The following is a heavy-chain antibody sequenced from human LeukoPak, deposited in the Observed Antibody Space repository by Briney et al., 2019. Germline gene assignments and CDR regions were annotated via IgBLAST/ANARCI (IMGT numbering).Heavy chain of an antibody. V-gene: IGHV3-15*01. Sequence: PGGSLRPSCAASGITFSNAWMTWVRQAPGKGLEWVGRIYRSSNGETTDYGAPVKGRFTMSRDDSKNTLYLQMNSLKTEDTAVYYCTTYSNGSWHFWGQRTLVTVSS. CDR2: IYRSSNGETT. D-gene: IGHD6-19*01. CDR1: GITFSNAW. J-gene: IGHJ4*03. CDR3: TTYSNGSWHF.